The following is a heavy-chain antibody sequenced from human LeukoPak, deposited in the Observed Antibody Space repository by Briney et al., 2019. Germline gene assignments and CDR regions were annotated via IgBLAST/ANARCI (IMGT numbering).Heavy chain of an antibody. J-gene: IGHJ6*02. CDR2: ISGSGGST. CDR3: ARDRHSGYDPAYYYYYGMDV. Sequence: GGSLRLSCAASGFTFSSYAMSWVRQAPGKGLEWVSAISGSGGSTYYADSLKGRFTISRVNSKNTLYLQMNSLRAEDTAVYYCARDRHSGYDPAYYYYYGMDVWGQGTTVTVSS. V-gene: IGHV3-23*01. CDR1: GFTFSSYA. D-gene: IGHD5-12*01.